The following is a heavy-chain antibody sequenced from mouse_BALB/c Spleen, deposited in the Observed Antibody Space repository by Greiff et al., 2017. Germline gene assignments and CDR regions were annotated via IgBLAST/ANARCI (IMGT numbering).Heavy chain of an antibody. CDR3: ARGGGYYDYDEYCDV. V-gene: IGHV5-4*02. Sequence: EVKLVESGGGLVKPGGSLKLSCAASGFTFSDYYMYWVRQTPEKRLEWVATISDGGSYTYYPDSVKGRFTISRDNAKNNLYLQMSSLKSEDTAMYYCARGGGYYDYDEYCDVWGAGTTVTVSS. D-gene: IGHD2-4*01. J-gene: IGHJ1*01. CDR1: GFTFSDYY. CDR2: ISDGGSYT.